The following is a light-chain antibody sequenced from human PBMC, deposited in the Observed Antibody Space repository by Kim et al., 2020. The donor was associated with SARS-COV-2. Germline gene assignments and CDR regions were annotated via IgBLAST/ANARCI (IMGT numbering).Light chain of an antibody. CDR2: NAA. Sequence: SLSPGERATLSCRAMQSISPYLAWYQQRPGQAPRLLIYNAANRATGIPARFSGSGSGTDFTLTVSSLEPEDFAVYYCQQRFNWLTFGGGTKVDIK. CDR1: QSISPY. CDR3: QQRFNWLT. V-gene: IGKV3-11*01. J-gene: IGKJ4*01.